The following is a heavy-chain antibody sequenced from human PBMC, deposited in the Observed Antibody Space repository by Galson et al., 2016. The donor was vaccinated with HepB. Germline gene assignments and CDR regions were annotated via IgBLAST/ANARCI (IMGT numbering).Heavy chain of an antibody. CDR3: VRDHSVVPETAYNWFDP. D-gene: IGHD2-15*01. CDR1: GFAFRSHW. V-gene: IGHV3-74*01. CDR2: INSDGTIS. Sequence: SLRLSCAASGFAFRSHWMHWVRQAPGKGPVWVSRINSDGTISNYADSVKGRFTISRDNAKSTLYLEMNSLRAEDTAVYYCVRDHSVVPETAYNWFDPWGRGTLVTVSS. J-gene: IGHJ5*02.